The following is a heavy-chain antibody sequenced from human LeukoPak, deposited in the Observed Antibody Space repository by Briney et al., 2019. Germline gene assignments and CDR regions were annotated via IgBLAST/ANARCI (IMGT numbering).Heavy chain of an antibody. Sequence: ASVKVSCKASGYTFTVHYMYLVRHGPGQGLGLMGWINPNSGDTNYAQTFQGRVTMTRDTSISTAYMDLNRLTSDDTAVYYCARRLTTSQDLDYWGQGTLVTVSS. CDR1: GYTFTVHY. CDR3: ARRLTTSQDLDY. J-gene: IGHJ4*02. V-gene: IGHV1-2*02. D-gene: IGHD2-2*01. CDR2: INPNSGDT.